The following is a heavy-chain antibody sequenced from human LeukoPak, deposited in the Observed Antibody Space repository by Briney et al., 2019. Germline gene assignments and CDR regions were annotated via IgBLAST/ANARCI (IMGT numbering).Heavy chain of an antibody. CDR2: IIPIFGTA. Sequence: WASVKVSCKASGGTFSTYAISWVRQAPGQGLEWMGGIIPIFGTANYAQRFQGRVTITADESTSTAYMELSSLRSEDTAVYYCARDSPPRFSWSGYYQGAFDIWGQGTMVTVSS. CDR1: GGTFSTYA. J-gene: IGHJ3*02. D-gene: IGHD3-3*01. V-gene: IGHV1-69*13. CDR3: ARDSPPRFSWSGYYQGAFDI.